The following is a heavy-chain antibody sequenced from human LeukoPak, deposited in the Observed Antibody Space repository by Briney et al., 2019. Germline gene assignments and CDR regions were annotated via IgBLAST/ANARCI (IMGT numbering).Heavy chain of an antibody. Sequence: SETLSLTCTVSHYSISSGFYWGWIRQSPGRGLEWIGAIDHTGTTYYNPSLKSRVTISVDTSKNQFSLNVNSLTAADTAIYYSARLSYGYDPYYFDCWGRGTLVTVAS. CDR2: IDHTGTT. D-gene: IGHD5-12*01. CDR1: HYSISSGFY. J-gene: IGHJ4*02. CDR3: ARLSYGYDPYYFDC. V-gene: IGHV4-38-2*02.